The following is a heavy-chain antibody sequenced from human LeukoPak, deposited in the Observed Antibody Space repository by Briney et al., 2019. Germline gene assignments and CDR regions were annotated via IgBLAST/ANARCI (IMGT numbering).Heavy chain of an antibody. CDR3: AKDRGSGWYYFDY. D-gene: IGHD6-19*01. CDR1: GFTFSSYS. CDR2: ISSSSITI. V-gene: IGHV3-48*01. Sequence: GGSLRLSCAASGFTFSSYSLNWVRQAPGKGLEWVSFISSSSITIYHADSVKGRLTISRDNSKNTLYLHMNSLRAEDTAVYYCAKDRGSGWYYFDYWGQGTLVTVSS. J-gene: IGHJ4*02.